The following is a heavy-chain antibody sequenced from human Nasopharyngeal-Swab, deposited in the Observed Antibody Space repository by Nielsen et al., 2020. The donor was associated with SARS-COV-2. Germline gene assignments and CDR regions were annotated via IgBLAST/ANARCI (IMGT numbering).Heavy chain of an antibody. Sequence: SETLSLTCTVSGGSINDYYWNWIRQPPGKGLEWVGYVYYTGGTSYNRSLKSRVTISLDTSKKQFSLRLTSVTPADTAIYYCARMDAATDFWGQGTLVTVSS. CDR3: ARMDAATDF. J-gene: IGHJ4*02. CDR2: VYYTGGT. V-gene: IGHV4-59*08. CDR1: GGSINDYY. D-gene: IGHD2-15*01.